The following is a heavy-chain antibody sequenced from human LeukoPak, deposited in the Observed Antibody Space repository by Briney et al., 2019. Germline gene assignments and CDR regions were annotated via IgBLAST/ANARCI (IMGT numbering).Heavy chain of an antibody. V-gene: IGHV4-4*09. CDR1: GAPISSDY. CDR3: ARHFPYCGGDCPYYYMDV. D-gene: IGHD2-21*02. Sequence: KPSETLSLTCSVPGAPISSDYWSWIRQPPGKGLEWIGNIYSSETTKYNPSLRSRATISGDTSKNQFSLKLSSVTAADTAVYYCARHFPYCGGDCPYYYMDVWGKGTRSPSP. J-gene: IGHJ6*03. CDR2: IYSSETT.